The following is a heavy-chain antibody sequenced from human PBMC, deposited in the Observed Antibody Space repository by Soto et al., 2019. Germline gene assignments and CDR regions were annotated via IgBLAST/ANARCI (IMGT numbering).Heavy chain of an antibody. CDR2: IWYDGSNK. D-gene: IGHD3-10*01. J-gene: IGHJ5*02. CDR1: GFTFSSYG. Sequence: HPGGSLRLSCAASGFTFSSYGMHWVRQAPGKGLEWVAVIWYDGSNKYYADSVKGRFTISRDNSKNTLYLQMNSLRAEDTAVYYCARDADALWFGESPNWFDPWGQGTLVTVSS. V-gene: IGHV3-33*01. CDR3: ARDADALWFGESPNWFDP.